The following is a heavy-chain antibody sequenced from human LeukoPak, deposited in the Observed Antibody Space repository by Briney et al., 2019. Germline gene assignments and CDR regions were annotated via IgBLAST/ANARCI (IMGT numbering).Heavy chain of an antibody. J-gene: IGHJ4*02. CDR3: AKGCRRVFPLETDY. CDR2: ISYDGSNK. Sequence: GGSLRLSCAASGFTFSSYGMHWVRQAPGKGLEWVAVISYDGSNKYYADYVKGRFTISRDNSKNTLYLQMNSLRAEDTAVYYCAKGCRRVFPLETDYWGQGTLVTVSS. CDR1: GFTFSSYG. V-gene: IGHV3-30*18.